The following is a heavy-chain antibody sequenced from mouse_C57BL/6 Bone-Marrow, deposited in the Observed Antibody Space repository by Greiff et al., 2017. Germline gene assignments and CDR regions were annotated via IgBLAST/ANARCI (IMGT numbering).Heavy chain of an antibody. V-gene: IGHV1-64*01. D-gene: IGHD1-1*01. CDR3: ARECYGSSSFAY. Sequence: VQLQQPGAELVKPGASVKLSCKASGYTFTSYWMHWVKQRPGQGLEWIGMIHPNSGSTNYNEKFKSKATLTVDKSYSTAYMQLSSLTSDDSAVYYCARECYGSSSFAYWGQGTLVTVSA. CDR1: GYTFTSYW. J-gene: IGHJ3*01. CDR2: IHPNSGST.